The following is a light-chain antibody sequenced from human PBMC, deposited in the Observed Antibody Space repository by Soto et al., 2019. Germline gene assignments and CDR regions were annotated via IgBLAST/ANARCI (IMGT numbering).Light chain of an antibody. CDR2: GTS. CDR1: QSVSSKY. J-gene: IGKJ3*01. V-gene: IGKV3-20*01. Sequence: DIVLTQSPGTLSLSPGERATLSCRASQSVSSKYLAWYQQKPGQAPRVLIYGTSIRASGVPERFSGGGSGTDFTLTITRLEPEDFAVYYCQQYGSSLFTFGPRTKVDFK. CDR3: QQYGSSLFT.